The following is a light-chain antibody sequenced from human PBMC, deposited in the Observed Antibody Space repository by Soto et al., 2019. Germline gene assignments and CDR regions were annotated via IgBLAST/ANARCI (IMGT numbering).Light chain of an antibody. V-gene: IGLV2-11*01. CDR1: SSDVGGYNY. Sequence: QSALTQPSSVSGSAGKSVTISCTGTSSDVGGYNYVSWYQQHPGKAPKLMIYDVSKRPSGVPDRFSGSKSGNTASLTISGLQAEDEADYYCCSYAGSPYVVFGGGTKLTV. CDR3: CSYAGSPYVV. CDR2: DVS. J-gene: IGLJ2*01.